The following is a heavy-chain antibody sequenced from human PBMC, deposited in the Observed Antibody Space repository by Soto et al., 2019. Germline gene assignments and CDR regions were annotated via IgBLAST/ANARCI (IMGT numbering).Heavy chain of an antibody. Sequence: QPGGSLRLSCAAYGFTFSSYAMSWVRQAPGKGLEWVSAISGSGGSTYYADSVKGRFTISRDNSKNTLYLQMNSLRAEDTAVYYCAKEKWDYASSGYYHDYWGQGTLVTVSS. CDR2: ISGSGGST. D-gene: IGHD3-22*01. CDR1: GFTFSSYA. J-gene: IGHJ4*02. V-gene: IGHV3-23*01. CDR3: AKEKWDYASSGYYHDY.